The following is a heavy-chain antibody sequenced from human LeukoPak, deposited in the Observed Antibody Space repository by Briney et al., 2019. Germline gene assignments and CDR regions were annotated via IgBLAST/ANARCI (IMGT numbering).Heavy chain of an antibody. D-gene: IGHD3-22*01. CDR3: AKGEPYYYDSSGYTTPYYYMDV. Sequence: PGGSLRLSCAASGFTFSSYAMSWVRQAPGKGLEWVSAISGSGGSTYYADSVKGRFTISRDNSKNTLYLQMNSLRAEDTAVYYCAKGEPYYYDSSGYTTPYYYMDVWGKGTTVTVS. J-gene: IGHJ6*03. V-gene: IGHV3-23*01. CDR1: GFTFSSYA. CDR2: ISGSGGST.